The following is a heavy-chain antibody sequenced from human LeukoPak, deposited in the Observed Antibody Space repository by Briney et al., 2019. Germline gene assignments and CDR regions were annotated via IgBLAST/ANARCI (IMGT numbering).Heavy chain of an antibody. D-gene: IGHD2-15*01. Sequence: PSETLSLTCTVSGGSISSYYWSWIRQPAGKGLEWIGRIYTSGSTNYNPSLKSRVTMSVDTSKNQFSLKLSSVTAADTAVYYCASRKLVAAGNWFDPWGQGTLVTVSS. CDR1: GGSISSYY. V-gene: IGHV4-4*07. CDR3: ASRKLVAAGNWFDP. J-gene: IGHJ5*02. CDR2: IYTSGST.